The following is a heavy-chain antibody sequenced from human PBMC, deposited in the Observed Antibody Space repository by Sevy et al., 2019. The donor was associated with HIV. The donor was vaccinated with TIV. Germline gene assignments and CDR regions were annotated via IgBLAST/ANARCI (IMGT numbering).Heavy chain of an antibody. D-gene: IGHD4-17*01. Sequence: GGCLRLSCAASGFTFSSYAMHWVRQAPGKGLEWVAVISYDGSNQYYADSVKGRFTISRDNSKNTLYLQVKSLRTEDTAVYYCARDQHDYAGNLRTGWFDPWGQGTLVTVSS. CDR2: ISYDGSNQ. CDR1: GFTFSSYA. J-gene: IGHJ5*02. V-gene: IGHV3-30-3*01. CDR3: ARDQHDYAGNLRTGWFDP.